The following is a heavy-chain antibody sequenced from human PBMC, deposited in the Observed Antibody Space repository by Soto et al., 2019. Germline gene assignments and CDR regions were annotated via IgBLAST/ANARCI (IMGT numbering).Heavy chain of an antibody. D-gene: IGHD2-21*01. CDR2: ISSGGHTI. Sequence: QVQLVESGGGLVKPGGSLRLSCATSGFKFSDFYMIWIRQAPWKGLERISYISSGGHTIHYADSVKGRFTISRDNAQKSLSLQMNSLGAADTAVYYRVREAYTVDEFRQWFFDVWGRDTLDTVSS. J-gene: IGHJ2*01. CDR3: VREAYTVDEFRQWFFDV. CDR1: GFKFSDFY. V-gene: IGHV3-11*01.